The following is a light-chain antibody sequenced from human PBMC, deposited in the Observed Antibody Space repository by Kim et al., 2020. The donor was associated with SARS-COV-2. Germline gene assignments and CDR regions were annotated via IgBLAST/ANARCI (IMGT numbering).Light chain of an antibody. CDR2: GKN. CDR3: NSRDTSGNHLVV. CDR1: SLKIYY. J-gene: IGLJ2*01. V-gene: IGLV3-19*01. Sequence: LGQTVSITFRGDSLKIYYATWYQQKPGQAPVLVIYGKNNRPSGIPDRFSGSSSLNTASLTITGAQAEDEADYYCNSRDTSGNHLVVFGGGTQLTVL.